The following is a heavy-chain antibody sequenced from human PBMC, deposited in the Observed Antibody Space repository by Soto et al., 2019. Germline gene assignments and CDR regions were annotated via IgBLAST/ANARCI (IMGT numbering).Heavy chain of an antibody. CDR2: IYDSGST. D-gene: IGHD5-18*01. J-gene: IGHJ5*02. CDR1: GDSISSGGSS. Sequence: TSETLSLTCAVSGDSISSGGSSWNWIRQPPGKGLEWIGYIYDSGSTNYNPSLRSRATISVDTSKNQFSLKLTSVTAADTAVYYCARGVPYSYGYVSWFDPWGQGTLVTV. CDR3: ARGVPYSYGYVSWFDP. V-gene: IGHV4-61*08.